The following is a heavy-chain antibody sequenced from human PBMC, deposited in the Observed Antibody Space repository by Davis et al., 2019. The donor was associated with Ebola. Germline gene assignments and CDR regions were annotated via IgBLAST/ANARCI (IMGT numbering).Heavy chain of an antibody. Sequence: ASVKVSCKASGYTFTGYYMHWVRQAPGQGLEWLGRINPNIGGANSAQKFQGRVTMTRDTSISTVYMELTGLRSDDTAVYYCASTLLRNWFDPWGQGTLVTVSS. D-gene: IGHD2-15*01. CDR1: GYTFTGYY. CDR2: INPNIGGA. CDR3: ASTLLRNWFDP. J-gene: IGHJ5*02. V-gene: IGHV1-2*06.